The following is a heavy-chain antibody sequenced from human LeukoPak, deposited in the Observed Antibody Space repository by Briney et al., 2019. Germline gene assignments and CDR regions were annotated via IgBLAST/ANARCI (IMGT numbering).Heavy chain of an antibody. V-gene: IGHV3-15*01. J-gene: IGHJ6*04. Sequence: GGSLRLSCAASGFTFSNAWMSWVRQAPGKGLEWVGRIKSKTDGGTTDYAAPVKGRFTISRDGSKDMFYLQMNSLKIDDTAMYYCTTGRFSYGMDVWGEGTTVTVIS. CDR3: TTGRFSYGMDV. CDR1: GFTFSNAW. CDR2: IKSKTDGGTT. D-gene: IGHD1-26*01.